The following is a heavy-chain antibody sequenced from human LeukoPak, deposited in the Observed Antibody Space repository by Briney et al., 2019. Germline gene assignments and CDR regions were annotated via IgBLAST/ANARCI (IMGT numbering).Heavy chain of an antibody. CDR3: TTVRSYYSNGD. CDR1: GFFFNNAW. J-gene: IGHJ4*02. D-gene: IGHD3-22*01. V-gene: IGHV3-15*01. CDR2: IKSAAAGGTI. Sequence: PGGSLRLSCVASGFFFNNAWMTWVRQAPGKGLEWVGRIKSAAAGGTIDYAVPVKGRFTISRDDSKSTIYLQMNSLKTEDTAVYYCTTVRSYYSNGDWGQGTLVTASS.